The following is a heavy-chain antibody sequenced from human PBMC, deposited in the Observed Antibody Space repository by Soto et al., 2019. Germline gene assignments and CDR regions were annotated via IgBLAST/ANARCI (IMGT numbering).Heavy chain of an antibody. CDR3: ARHGSY. CDR2: IYFSGKT. J-gene: IGHJ4*02. Sequence: SETLSLTCTVSGVSISSSSYYWGWIRQTPGKGLEWIGTIYFSGKTYYSPSLKSRLTISVDRSKNQFALNLTSVTAAGAAVYYCARHGSYWGPGTLVTVSS. V-gene: IGHV4-39*01. CDR1: GVSISSSSYY.